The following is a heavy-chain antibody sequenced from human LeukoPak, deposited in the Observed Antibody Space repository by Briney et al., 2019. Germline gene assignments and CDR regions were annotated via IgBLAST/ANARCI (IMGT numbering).Heavy chain of an antibody. J-gene: IGHJ4*02. CDR3: ARVVDGVYSCSFVY. Sequence: ASVNVSCKASGYSFTIYNMHWVRQAPGQGLEWMGILDRSGGGTTYAKNFQGTVTMTRDTSTSTVYMELSSLRSGDTAVSYCARVVDGVYSCSFVYWGQGTLVTVSS. V-gene: IGHV1-46*01. CDR2: LDRSGGGT. D-gene: IGHD4-17*01. CDR1: GYSFTIYN.